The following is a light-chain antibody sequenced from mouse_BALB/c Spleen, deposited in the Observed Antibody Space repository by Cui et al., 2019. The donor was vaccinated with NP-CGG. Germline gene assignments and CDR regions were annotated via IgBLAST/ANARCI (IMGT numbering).Light chain of an antibody. CDR2: GTN. V-gene: IGLV1*01. CDR3: ALWYSNHWV. CDR1: TGAVTTSNY. J-gene: IGLJ1*01. Sequence: FVTQESALTTSPGETVTLTCRSSTGAVTTSNYANWVQEKPDHLFTGLIGGTNNRAPGIPARFSGSLIGEKAALTITGAQTEDEAIYFCALWYSNHWVFGGGTKLTVL.